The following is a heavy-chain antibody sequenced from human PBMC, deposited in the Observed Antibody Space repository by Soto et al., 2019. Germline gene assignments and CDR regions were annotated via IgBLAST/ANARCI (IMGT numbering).Heavy chain of an antibody. V-gene: IGHV3-30-3*01. Sequence: QVQLVESGGGVVQPGRSLRLSCAASGFTFSSYAMHWVRQAPGKGLEWVAVISYDGSNKYYADSVKGRFTISRDTSKNTRSLQMNSLRAEDTAVYYCARDVLVAARPAFYYYGMDVWGQGTTVTVSS. CDR3: ARDVLVAARPAFYYYGMDV. CDR1: GFTFSSYA. D-gene: IGHD2-15*01. CDR2: ISYDGSNK. J-gene: IGHJ6*02.